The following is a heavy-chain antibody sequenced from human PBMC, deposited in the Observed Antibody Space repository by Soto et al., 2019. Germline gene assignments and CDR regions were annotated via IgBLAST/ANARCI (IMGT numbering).Heavy chain of an antibody. J-gene: IGHJ5*02. CDR2: IYPGDSDT. CDR3: ARRNYDILTGYYNWFDP. CDR1: GYSFTSYW. V-gene: IGHV5-51*01. Sequence: TGESLKISCKGSGYSFTSYWIGWVRQMPGKGLEWMGIIYPGDSDTRYSPSFQGQVTISADKSISTAYLQWSSLKASDTAMYYCARRNYDILTGYYNWFDPWGQGTLVTVSS. D-gene: IGHD3-9*01.